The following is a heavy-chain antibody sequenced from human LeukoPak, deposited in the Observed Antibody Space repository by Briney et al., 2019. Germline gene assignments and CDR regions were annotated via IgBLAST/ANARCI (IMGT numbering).Heavy chain of an antibody. CDR3: ATLPYYGTPDY. D-gene: IGHD3-10*01. J-gene: IGHJ4*02. V-gene: IGHV1-24*01. CDR1: GYTLTELS. Sequence: ASVKVSFKVSGYTLTELSMHWVRQAPGKGFEWMGRFDPEDGETIYAQKFQDRVTMTEDTSTDTAYMELSSLRSEDTAVYYCATLPYYGTPDYWGQGTLVTVSS. CDR2: FDPEDGET.